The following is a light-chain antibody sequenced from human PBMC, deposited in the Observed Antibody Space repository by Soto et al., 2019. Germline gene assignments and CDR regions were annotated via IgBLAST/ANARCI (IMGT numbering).Light chain of an antibody. CDR2: EVY. J-gene: IGLJ2*01. CDR1: SSDVGGYNY. V-gene: IGLV2-8*01. CDR3: SSYAGTNNYVV. Sequence: QSALTQPPSASGSPGQSVTISCTGTSSDVGGYNYVSWYQQHPGKDPKLMIYEVYKRPSGVPDRFSGSESGNTASLTVSGLQAEDEADYYCSSYAGTNNYVVFGGGTKLTVL.